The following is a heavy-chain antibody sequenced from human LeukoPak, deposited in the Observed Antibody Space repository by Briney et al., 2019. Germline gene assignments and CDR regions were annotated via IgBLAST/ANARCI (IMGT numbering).Heavy chain of an antibody. V-gene: IGHV3-11*01. CDR2: ISSSGSTI. Sequence: PGGSLRLSCAASGFTFSDYYMSGIRQAPGKGLEWVSYISSSGSTIYYADSVKGRFTISRDNAKNSLYLQMNSLRAEDTAVYYCARDDYYDSNGYHFQHWGQGTLVTVSP. D-gene: IGHD3-22*01. J-gene: IGHJ1*01. CDR3: ARDDYYDSNGYHFQH. CDR1: GFTFSDYY.